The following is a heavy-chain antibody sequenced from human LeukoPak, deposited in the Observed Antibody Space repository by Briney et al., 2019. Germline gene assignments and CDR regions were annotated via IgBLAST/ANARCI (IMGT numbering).Heavy chain of an antibody. J-gene: IGHJ4*02. D-gene: IGHD6-13*01. CDR3: AKDQGSLTRSWYTGY. Sequence: ASLNVSCTASGYTFTGYHIHWVRNAPRQGLEWMWRINPYSGDTNFSQKFQDRVTTTTDMSITTAYMDLTRLTPDDTAVYFCAKDQGSLTRSWYTGYWGQGTQVTVSS. CDR2: INPYSGDT. CDR1: GYTFTGYH. V-gene: IGHV1-2*06.